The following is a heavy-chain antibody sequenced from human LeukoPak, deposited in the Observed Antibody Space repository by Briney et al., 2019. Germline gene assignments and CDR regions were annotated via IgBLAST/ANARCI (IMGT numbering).Heavy chain of an antibody. CDR1: GFTFSSYA. CDR2: ISYDGSNK. D-gene: IGHD3-3*01. J-gene: IGHJ4*02. CDR3: ARDKSGFLEWLQD. V-gene: IGHV3-30*01. Sequence: GGSLRLSCAASGFTFSSYAMHWVRQAPGKGLEWVAVISYDGSNKYYADSVKGRFTISRDNSKNTLYLQMNSLRAEDTAVYNCARDKSGFLEWLQDWGQGTLVTVSS.